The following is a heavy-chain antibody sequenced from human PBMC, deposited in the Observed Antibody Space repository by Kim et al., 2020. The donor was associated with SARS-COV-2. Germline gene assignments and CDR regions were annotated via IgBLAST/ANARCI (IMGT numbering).Heavy chain of an antibody. CDR1: GFTFTEAW. Sequence: GGSLRLSCAASGFTFTEAWMNWVRQAPGKGLEWVGRMKKKIDGGTTDYAAPVKGRFTISREDSENTMYLQMDNLKTEDTAVYYCATGIRTPSGRSIDVWG. CDR2: MKKKIDGGTT. V-gene: IGHV3-15*01. J-gene: IGHJ6*03. D-gene: IGHD6-25*01. CDR3: ATGIRTPSGRSIDV.